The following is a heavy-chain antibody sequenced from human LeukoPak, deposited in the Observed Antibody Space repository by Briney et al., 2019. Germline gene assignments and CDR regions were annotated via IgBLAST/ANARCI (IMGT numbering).Heavy chain of an antibody. D-gene: IGHD4-17*01. Sequence: SAKVSCKASGGTFSSYAISWVRQAPGQGLEWMGGIIPIFGTANYAQKFQGRVTITTDESTSTAYMELSSLRSEDTAVYYCAKQTSATTSGLEYWGPGTLVTVSS. V-gene: IGHV1-69*05. CDR2: IIPIFGTA. J-gene: IGHJ4*02. CDR1: GGTFSSYA. CDR3: AKQTSATTSGLEY.